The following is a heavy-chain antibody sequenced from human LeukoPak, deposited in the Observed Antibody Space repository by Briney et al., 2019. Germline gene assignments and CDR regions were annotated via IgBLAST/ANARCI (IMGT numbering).Heavy chain of an antibody. V-gene: IGHV3-23*01. CDR3: AKRGDGYFYYFDY. CDR2: ISGSGGST. D-gene: IGHD5-24*01. J-gene: IGHJ4*02. CDR1: GFTFSSYA. Sequence: GGSLRLSCAASGFTFSSYAMNWVRQAPGKGLEWVSTISGSGGSTYYADSVKGRFTISRDNSKNTLYLQMNSLRAEDTAVYYCAKRGDGYFYYFDYWGQGTLVTVSS.